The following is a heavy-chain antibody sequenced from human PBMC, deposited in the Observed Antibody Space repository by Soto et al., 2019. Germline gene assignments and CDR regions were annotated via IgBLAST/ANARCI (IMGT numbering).Heavy chain of an antibody. J-gene: IGHJ3*02. CDR2: ISAYNGNT. CDR1: GYTFTSYG. D-gene: IGHD5-18*01. CDR3: ARFGYSLPYGAFDI. V-gene: IGHV1-18*01. Sequence: ASVKVSCNASGYTFTSYGISWVRQAPGQGLEWMGWISAYNGNTNYAQKLQGRVTMTTDTSTSTAYMELRSLRSDDTAVYYCARFGYSLPYGAFDIWGQGTMVTVSS.